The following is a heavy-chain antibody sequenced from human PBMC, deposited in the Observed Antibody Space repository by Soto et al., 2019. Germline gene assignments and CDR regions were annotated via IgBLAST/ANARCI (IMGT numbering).Heavy chain of an antibody. V-gene: IGHV3-23*01. Sequence: EVQLLESGGGLVQPGGSLRLSCAASGFTFSSYAMSWARQAPGKGLEWVSAISGSGGSTYYADSVKGRFTISRDNSKNTLYLQMNSLRAEDTAVYYCAKAPTNYGSGSYYYYWGQGTLVTVSS. CDR2: ISGSGGST. CDR3: AKAPTNYGSGSYYYY. D-gene: IGHD3-10*01. J-gene: IGHJ4*02. CDR1: GFTFSSYA.